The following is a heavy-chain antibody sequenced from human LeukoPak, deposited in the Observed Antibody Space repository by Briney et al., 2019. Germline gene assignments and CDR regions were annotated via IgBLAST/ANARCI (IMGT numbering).Heavy chain of an antibody. V-gene: IGHV1-69*13. J-gene: IGHJ4*02. CDR2: IIPMFGTT. D-gene: IGHD2-2*01. Sequence: ASVKVSCKASGGSFSSYAITWLRQAPGQGLEWMGGIIPMFGTTIYAQKFQGRVTITADESTSTAYMELSSLRSEDTAVYYCAKDPGRDRQLLWQETWGQGTLVTVSS. CDR3: AKDPGRDRQLLWQET. CDR1: GGSFSSYA.